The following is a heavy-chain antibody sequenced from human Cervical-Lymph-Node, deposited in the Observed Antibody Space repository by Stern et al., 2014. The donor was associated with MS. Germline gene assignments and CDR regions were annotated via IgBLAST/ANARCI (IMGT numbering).Heavy chain of an antibody. CDR3: ARDRGHLGRYYYYYGMDV. CDR1: GFTFSSFA. V-gene: IGHV3-30*01. Sequence: VQLVESGGGVVQPGRSLRLSCAASGFTFSSFAMHWVRQAPGKGLAWVAGISYDGSNKYYADSVKGRFTISRDNSKNTLYLQMNSLRAEDTAVYYCARDRGHLGRYYYYYGMDVWGQGTTVTVSS. CDR2: ISYDGSNK. J-gene: IGHJ6*02. D-gene: IGHD1-26*01.